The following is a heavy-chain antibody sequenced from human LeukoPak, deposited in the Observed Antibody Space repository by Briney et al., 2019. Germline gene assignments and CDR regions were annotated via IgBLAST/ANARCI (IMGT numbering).Heavy chain of an antibody. CDR2: IYYSGST. V-gene: IGHV4-59*08. Sequence: SETLSLTCTVSGGSISGYYWSWIRQPPGRGLEWIGYIYYSGSTDYNPSLESRVTISVDTSKNQFSLKLSSVTAADTAVYYCARHYYDSSGYFYQDYWGQGTLVTVSS. CDR1: GGSISGYY. CDR3: ARHYYDSSGYFYQDY. J-gene: IGHJ4*02. D-gene: IGHD3-22*01.